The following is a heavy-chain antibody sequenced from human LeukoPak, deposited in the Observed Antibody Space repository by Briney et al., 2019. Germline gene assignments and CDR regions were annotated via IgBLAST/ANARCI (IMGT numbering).Heavy chain of an antibody. CDR1: GGSVSSGSYY. J-gene: IGHJ3*02. CDR2: IYYSGST. CDR3: ARHPFDSSGYYYTLDAFDI. V-gene: IGHV4-61*01. D-gene: IGHD3-22*01. Sequence: SETLSLTCTVSGGSVSSGSYYWSWIRQPPGKGLEWIGYIYYSGSTNYNPSLKSRVTISVDTSKNQFSLKLSSVTAADTAVYYCARHPFDSSGYYYTLDAFDIWGQGTMVTVSS.